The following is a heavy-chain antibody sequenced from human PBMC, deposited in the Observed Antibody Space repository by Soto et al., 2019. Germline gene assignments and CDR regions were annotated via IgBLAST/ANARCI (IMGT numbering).Heavy chain of an antibody. CDR2: ISSSGSSE. CDR3: VRXCSSTLCNGVATRTFDY. J-gene: IGHJ4*02. D-gene: IGHD5-12*01. CDR1: RFTFSAYE. Sequence: GGSLRLSCAASRFTFSAYEMHWVRQAPGKGLEWVSCISSSGSSEYYADSVKGRFTISRDNSRNSLYLQMNSLRDEDTALYYCVRXCSSTLCNGVATRTFDYWGQGALVTVSS. V-gene: IGHV3-48*03.